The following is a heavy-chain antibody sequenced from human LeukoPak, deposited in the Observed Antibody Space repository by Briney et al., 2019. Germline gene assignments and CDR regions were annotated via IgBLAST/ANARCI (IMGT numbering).Heavy chain of an antibody. CDR1: GFTFSNAW. CDR3: AKERYYYDSSGYYYFDY. Sequence: GGSLRLSCAASGFTFSNAWMSWVRQAPGKGLEWVSAISGSGGSTCYADSVKGRFTISRDNSKNTLYLQMNSLRAEDTAVYYCAKERYYYDSSGYYYFDYWGQGTLVTVSS. CDR2: ISGSGGST. V-gene: IGHV3-23*01. D-gene: IGHD3-22*01. J-gene: IGHJ4*02.